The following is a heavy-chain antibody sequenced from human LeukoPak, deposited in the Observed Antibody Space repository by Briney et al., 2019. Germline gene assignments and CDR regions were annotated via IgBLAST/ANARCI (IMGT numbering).Heavy chain of an antibody. D-gene: IGHD4-11*01. J-gene: IGHJ4*02. CDR3: ARWGNDYSQFDS. CDR2: VSGSGDNT. V-gene: IGHV3-23*01. CDR1: GFTFNNYA. Sequence: GGSLRLSCATSGFTFNNYAMTWVRQAPGKGLEWVSVVSGSGDNTNYADSVKGRFTISRDNSKNTLFLQMNSLRTEDTAVYFCARWGNDYSQFDSWGQGTLVTVS.